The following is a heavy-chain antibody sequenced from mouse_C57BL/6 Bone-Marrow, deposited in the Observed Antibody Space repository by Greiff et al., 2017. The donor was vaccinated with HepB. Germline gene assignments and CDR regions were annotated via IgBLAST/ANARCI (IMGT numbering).Heavy chain of an antibody. D-gene: IGHD2-2*01. CDR1: GYTFTSYD. V-gene: IGHV1-85*01. Sequence: QVQLQESGPELVKPGASVKLSCKASGYTFTSYDINWVKQRPGQGLEWIGWIYPRDGSTKYNEKFKGKATLTVDTSSSTAYMELHSLTSEDSAVYFCEGYDWFAYWGQGTLVTVSA. J-gene: IGHJ3*01. CDR3: EGYDWFAY. CDR2: IYPRDGST.